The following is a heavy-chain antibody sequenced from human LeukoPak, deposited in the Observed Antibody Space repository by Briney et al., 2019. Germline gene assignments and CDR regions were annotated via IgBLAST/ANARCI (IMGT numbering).Heavy chain of an antibody. CDR1: GFTFSSYS. J-gene: IGHJ6*03. CDR2: ISSSSSYI. D-gene: IGHD3-9*01. Sequence: PGGSVRLSCAASGFTFSSYSMHWVRQAPGKGLEWVSSISSSSSYIYYADSVKGRFTISRDNAKNSLYLQMNSLRAEDTAVYYCAREQVLRYFDYYMDVWGKGTTVTVSS. V-gene: IGHV3-21*01. CDR3: AREQVLRYFDYYMDV.